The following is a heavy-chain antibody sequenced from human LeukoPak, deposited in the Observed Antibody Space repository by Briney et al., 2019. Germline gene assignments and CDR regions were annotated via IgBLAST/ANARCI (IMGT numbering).Heavy chain of an antibody. CDR2: IYYSGST. CDR1: GGSISSSSYY. D-gene: IGHD6-6*01. CDR3: ARTYSSSHRFDY. J-gene: IGHJ4*02. V-gene: IGHV4-39*01. Sequence: SETLSLTCTVSGGSISSSSYYWGWIRQPPGKGLEWIGSIYYSGSTYYNPSLKSRVTISVDTSKNQFSLKLSSVTAADTAVYYCARTYSSSHRFDYWGQGTLVTVSS.